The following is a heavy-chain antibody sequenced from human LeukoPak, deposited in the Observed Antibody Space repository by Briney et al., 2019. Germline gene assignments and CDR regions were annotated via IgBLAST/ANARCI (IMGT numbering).Heavy chain of an antibody. CDR2: IYNSGIT. CDR1: GGSIRSNY. Sequence: SETLSLTCTVSGGSIRSNYWSWIRQPPGKGLEWIGYIYNSGITNYNPSLKSRVTISVDTSKNQFSLKLTSVTAADTAVYNCARMIERRTLHFDYWGQGTLVTVSS. D-gene: IGHD1-1*01. CDR3: ARMIERRTLHFDY. J-gene: IGHJ4*02. V-gene: IGHV4-59*01.